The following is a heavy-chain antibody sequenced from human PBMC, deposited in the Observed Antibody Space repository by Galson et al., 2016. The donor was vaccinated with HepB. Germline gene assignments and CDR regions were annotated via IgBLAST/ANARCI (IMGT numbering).Heavy chain of an antibody. V-gene: IGHV3-9*01. CDR3: AKDSGAYYYDSSGYRRDAFDI. J-gene: IGHJ3*02. CDR1: GFTLDHYA. D-gene: IGHD3-22*01. Sequence: SLRLSCAASGFTLDHYAMHWVRQAPGKGLEWVSGISGNSGSIGYADSVKGRFTISRDNAKNSLYLPMNSLRAGDTALYYCAKDSGAYYYDSSGYRRDAFDIWGQGTMVTVSS. CDR2: ISGNSGSI.